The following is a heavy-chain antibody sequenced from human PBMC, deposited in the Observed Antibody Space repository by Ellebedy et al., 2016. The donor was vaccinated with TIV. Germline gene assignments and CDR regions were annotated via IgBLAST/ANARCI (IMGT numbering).Heavy chain of an antibody. Sequence: MPSETLSLTCTVSGGSISSYYWSWIRQPPGKGLEWIGYIYYSGSTNYNPSLKSRVTISVDTSKNQFSLKLSSVTAADTAVYYCARSPSAVASDYWGQGTLVTVSS. V-gene: IGHV4-59*01. CDR1: GGSISSYY. CDR3: ARSPSAVASDY. CDR2: IYYSGST. J-gene: IGHJ4*02. D-gene: IGHD6-19*01.